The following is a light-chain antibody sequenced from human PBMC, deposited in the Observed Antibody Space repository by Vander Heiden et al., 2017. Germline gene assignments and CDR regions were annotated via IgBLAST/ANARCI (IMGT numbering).Light chain of an antibody. Sequence: QSALSHPRSVSGSPGQSVTLSCTGTSSDIGAYNYVSWYHQYSTKAPKLVISDVNQRPSGVPDRFSGSKSGTTASLTISGLQADDEADYYCSSFAGTDTYVVFGGGTKLTVL. V-gene: IGLV2-11*01. CDR2: DVN. J-gene: IGLJ2*01. CDR3: SSFAGTDTYVV. CDR1: SSDIGAYNY.